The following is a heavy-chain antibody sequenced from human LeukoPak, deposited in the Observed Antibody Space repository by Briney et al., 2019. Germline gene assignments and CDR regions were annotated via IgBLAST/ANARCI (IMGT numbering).Heavy chain of an antibody. V-gene: IGHV3-21*01. Sequence: GGSLRLPCAASGFTFSSYSMNWVRQAPGKGLEWVSSISTSSSYVYYADSVKGRFTISRDNAKNSLYLQMNSLRAEDTAVYYCARGSEWELLSCDFWGQGTVVTVSS. CDR2: ISTSSSYV. CDR1: GFTFSSYS. D-gene: IGHD1-26*01. J-gene: IGHJ4*02. CDR3: ARGSEWELLSCDF.